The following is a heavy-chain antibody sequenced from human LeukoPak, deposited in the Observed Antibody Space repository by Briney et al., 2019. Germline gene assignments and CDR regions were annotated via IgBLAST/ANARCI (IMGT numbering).Heavy chain of an antibody. CDR1: GFTFSTYY. J-gene: IGHJ4*02. CDR3: ASGFSSSPYFDF. V-gene: IGHV3-21*01. CDR2: ITGSSSYI. Sequence: GGSLRLSCAASGFTFSTYYMNWVRQAPGKGLEWVSFITGSSSYIYYTDSVKGRFTISRDNAKNSLFLQMNSLRDEDTAVYYCASGFSSSPYFDFWGQGTLVTVSS. D-gene: IGHD6-6*01.